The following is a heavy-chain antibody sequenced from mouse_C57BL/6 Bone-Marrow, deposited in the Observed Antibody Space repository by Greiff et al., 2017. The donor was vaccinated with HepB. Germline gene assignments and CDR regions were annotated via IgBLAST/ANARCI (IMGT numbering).Heavy chain of an antibody. D-gene: IGHD6-1*01. J-gene: IGHJ4*01. Sequence: EVQLQQSGAELVRPGASVKLSCTASGFNIKDDYMPWVKQRPEQGLEWIGWIDPENGDTEYASKFQGKATITADTSSNTAYLQLSSLTSEDTAVYYCTRSLYYYAMDYWGQGTSVTVSS. V-gene: IGHV14-4*01. CDR1: GFNIKDDY. CDR2: IDPENGDT. CDR3: TRSLYYYAMDY.